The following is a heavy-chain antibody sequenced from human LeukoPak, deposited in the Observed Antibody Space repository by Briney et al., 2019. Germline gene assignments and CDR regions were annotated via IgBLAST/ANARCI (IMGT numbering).Heavy chain of an antibody. V-gene: IGHV3-9*01. J-gene: IGHJ4*02. D-gene: IGHD3-22*01. Sequence: GRSLRPSCAASGFTFDDYAMHWVRQAPGKGLEWVSGISWNSGSIGYADSVKGRFTISRDNAKNSLYLQMNSLRAEDTALYYCAKVNYYDSSGYLDYWGQGTLVTVSS. CDR2: ISWNSGSI. CDR1: GFTFDDYA. CDR3: AKVNYYDSSGYLDY.